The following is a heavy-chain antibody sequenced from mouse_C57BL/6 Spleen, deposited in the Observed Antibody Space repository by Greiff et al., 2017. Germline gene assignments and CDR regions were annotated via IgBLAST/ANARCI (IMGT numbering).Heavy chain of an antibody. Sequence: VQLQQSGAELVRPGSSVKLSCKASGYTFTSYWMDWVKQRPGQGLEWIGNIYPSDSETHYNQKFKDKATLTVDKSSSTAYMQLSSLTSEDSAVYYCARIGNYDAMDYWGQGTSVTVSS. CDR2: IYPSDSET. CDR3: ARIGNYDAMDY. V-gene: IGHV1-61*01. J-gene: IGHJ4*01. CDR1: GYTFTSYW. D-gene: IGHD2-1*01.